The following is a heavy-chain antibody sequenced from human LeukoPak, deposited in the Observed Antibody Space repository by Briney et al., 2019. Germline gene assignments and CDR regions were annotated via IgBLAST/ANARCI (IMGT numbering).Heavy chain of an antibody. Sequence: PGGSLRLSCAASGFTFSDYYMSWIRQPPGKGLEWIGSIYYSGSTYYNPSLKSRVTISVDTSKNQFSLKLSSVTAADTAVYYCARGRGVTTSWGQGTLVTVSS. D-gene: IGHD4-17*01. CDR2: IYYSGST. V-gene: IGHV4-38-2*01. J-gene: IGHJ5*02. CDR1: GFTFSDYY. CDR3: ARGRGVTTS.